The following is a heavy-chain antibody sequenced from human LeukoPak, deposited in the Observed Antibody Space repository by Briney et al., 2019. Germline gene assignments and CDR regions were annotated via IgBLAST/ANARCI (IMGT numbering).Heavy chain of an antibody. D-gene: IGHD3-22*01. J-gene: IGHJ4*02. Sequence: GGSLRLSCAASGFTFSDYYMSWIRQAPGKGLEWVSYISSSSSYTNYAGSVKGRFTISRDNAKNSLYLQMNSLRAEDTAVYYCARDTRYYYDSSGYYFDYWGQGTLVTVSS. V-gene: IGHV3-11*06. CDR3: ARDTRYYYDSSGYYFDY. CDR1: GFTFSDYY. CDR2: ISSSSSYT.